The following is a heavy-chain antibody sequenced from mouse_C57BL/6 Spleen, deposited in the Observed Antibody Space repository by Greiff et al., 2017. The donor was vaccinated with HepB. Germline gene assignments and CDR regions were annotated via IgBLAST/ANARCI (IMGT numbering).Heavy chain of an antibody. J-gene: IGHJ3*01. V-gene: IGHV8-12*01. CDR1: GFSLSTSGMG. CDR2: IYWDDDK. CDR3: ARRNDGYYSWFAY. Sequence: QVQLKVSGPGILQSSQTLSLTCSFSGFSLSTSGMGVSWIRQPSGKGLEWLAHIYWDDDKRYNPSLKSRLTIPKDTSRNQVFLKITSVDTADTATYYCARRNDGYYSWFAYWGQGTLVTVSA. D-gene: IGHD2-3*01.